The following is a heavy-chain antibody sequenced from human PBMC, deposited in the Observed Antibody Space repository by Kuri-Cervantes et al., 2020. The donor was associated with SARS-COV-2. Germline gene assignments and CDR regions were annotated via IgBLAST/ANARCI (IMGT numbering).Heavy chain of an antibody. J-gene: IGHJ4*02. D-gene: IGHD1-26*01. V-gene: IGHV3-20*01. CDR3: ARVVVGATAVEGYFDY. CDR2: INWNGGST. CDR1: GFTFDDYG. Sequence: GGSLRLSCAASGFTFDDYGMSWVRQAPGKGLEWVSGINWNGGSTGYADSVKGRFTISRDNAKNSLYLQMNSLRAEDTALYHCARVVVGATAVEGYFDYWGQGTLVTVSS.